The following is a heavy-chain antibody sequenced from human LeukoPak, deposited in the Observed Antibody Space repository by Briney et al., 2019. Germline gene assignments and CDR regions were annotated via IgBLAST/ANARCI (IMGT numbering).Heavy chain of an antibody. CDR1: GDSVSSNSAA. J-gene: IGHJ5*02. CDR3: ARSRGYSSGWYWFDP. D-gene: IGHD6-19*01. CDR2: AYYRSKWYN. Sequence: SQTLSLTCAISGDSVSSNSAAWNWLRQSPSRGLEWLGSAYYRSKWYNDYAVSVKSRITINPDTSKNQFSLQLNSVTPEDTAVYYCARSRGYSSGWYWFDPWGQGTLVTVSS. V-gene: IGHV6-1*01.